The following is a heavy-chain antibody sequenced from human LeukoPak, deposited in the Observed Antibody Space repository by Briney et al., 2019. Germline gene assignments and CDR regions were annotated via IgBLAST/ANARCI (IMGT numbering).Heavy chain of an antibody. Sequence: GGSLRLSCAASGFTFSSHAIHWVRQAPGKGLEWVAVIWFDGSNKYYVDSVKGRFTISRDNAKNSLYLQLNSLRADDTAVYYCARDSRRVGATGGSDYWGQGTLVTVSS. CDR1: GFTFSSHA. J-gene: IGHJ4*02. CDR3: ARDSRRVGATGGSDY. CDR2: IWFDGSNK. V-gene: IGHV3-33*01. D-gene: IGHD1-26*01.